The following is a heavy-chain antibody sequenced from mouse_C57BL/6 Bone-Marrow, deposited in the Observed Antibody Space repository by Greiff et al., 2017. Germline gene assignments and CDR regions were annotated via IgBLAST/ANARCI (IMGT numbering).Heavy chain of an antibody. CDR1: GFTFSSYG. J-gene: IGHJ2*01. V-gene: IGHV5-6*01. CDR2: ISSGGSYT. CDR3: ARHPFFYY. Sequence: EVHLVESGGDLVKPGGSLKLSCAASGFTFSSYGMSWVRQSPDKRLEWVATISSGGSYTYYPDSVKGRFTISRDNAKNTLYLQMSSLQSEDTAMYYCARHPFFYYWGQGTTLTVSS.